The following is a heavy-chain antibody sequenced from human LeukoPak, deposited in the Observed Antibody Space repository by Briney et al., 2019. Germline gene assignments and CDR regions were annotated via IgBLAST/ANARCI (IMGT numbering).Heavy chain of an antibody. Sequence: SETLSLTCSVSGVSITGISYYWGWIRQPPGKGLEWIGSIYYSGSASYNPSLKSRVTISVDTSKNHFSLELKSLTVADTAVYCANGAKFDPWGPGTLVTVSS. CDR3: NGAKFDP. V-gene: IGHV4-39*02. CDR1: GVSITGISYY. D-gene: IGHD2-8*01. CDR2: IYYSGSA. J-gene: IGHJ5*02.